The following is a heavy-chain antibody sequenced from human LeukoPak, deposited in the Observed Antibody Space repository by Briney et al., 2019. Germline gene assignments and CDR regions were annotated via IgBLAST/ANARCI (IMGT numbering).Heavy chain of an antibody. CDR3: ATSRVFDY. Sequence: AGSLRLSCLASGFTFTNYFMSWIRHPPGKGLEWLSFINSTSDNIYYADSVKGRFTMSRDNAKKTLYLEMNSLRMEDTAIYYCATSRVFDYWGQGTLVTVSS. V-gene: IGHV3-11*04. J-gene: IGHJ4*02. CDR2: INSTSDNI. CDR1: GFTFTNYF.